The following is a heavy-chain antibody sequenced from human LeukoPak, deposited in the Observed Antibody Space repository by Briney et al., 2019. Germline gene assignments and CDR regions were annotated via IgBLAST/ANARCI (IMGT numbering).Heavy chain of an antibody. D-gene: IGHD2/OR15-2a*01. CDR3: AKRGVVIRVILVGFHKEAYYFDS. V-gene: IGHV3-23*01. CDR2: INGRT. CDR1: GFTFSSYA. Sequence: GGSLRLSCAASGFTFSSYAMSWVRQAPGKGLEWVSSINGRTYYADSVKGRFTISRDNPKNTLFLQMNSLRAEDTAVYFCAKRGVVIRVILVGFHKEAYYFDSWGQGALVTVSS. J-gene: IGHJ4*02.